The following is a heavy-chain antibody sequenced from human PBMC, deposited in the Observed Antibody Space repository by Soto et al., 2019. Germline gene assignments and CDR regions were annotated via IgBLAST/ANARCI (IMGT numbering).Heavy chain of an antibody. V-gene: IGHV4-59*08. CDR3: ARRLRFLEWFDPTDAFDI. J-gene: IGHJ3*02. D-gene: IGHD3-3*01. CDR2: IYYSGST. Sequence: AETLSLTCTVSGGSISSYYWSWIRQPPGKGLEWIGYIYYSGSTNYNPSLKSRVTISVDTSKNQFSLKLSSVTAADTAVYYCARRLRFLEWFDPTDAFDIWGQGTMVTVSS. CDR1: GGSISSYY.